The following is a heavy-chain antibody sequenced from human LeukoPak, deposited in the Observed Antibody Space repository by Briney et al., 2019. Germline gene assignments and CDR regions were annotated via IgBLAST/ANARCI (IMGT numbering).Heavy chain of an antibody. V-gene: IGHV4-34*01. Sequence: SETLSLTCAVYGGSFSGYYWSWIRQPPGKGLEWIGYIYHSGSTYYNPSLKSRVTISVDRSKNQFSLKLSSVTAADTAVYYCARAFRAYGSGSYRNWFDPWGQGTLVTVSS. CDR1: GGSFSGYY. D-gene: IGHD3-10*01. CDR2: IYHSGST. CDR3: ARAFRAYGSGSYRNWFDP. J-gene: IGHJ5*02.